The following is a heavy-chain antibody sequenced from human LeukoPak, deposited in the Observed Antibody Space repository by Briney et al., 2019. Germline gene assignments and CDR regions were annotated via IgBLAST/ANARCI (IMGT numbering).Heavy chain of an antibody. CDR2: ISSSSSYI. CDR1: GFTFSSYS. Sequence: KAGGSLRPSCAASGFTFSSYSMNWVRQAPGKGLEWVSSISSSSSYIYYADSVKGRFTISRDNAKNSLYLQMNSLRAEDTAVYYCARDSPTVRGLRWSQNYYYGMDVWGQGTTVTVSS. J-gene: IGHJ6*02. V-gene: IGHV3-21*01. D-gene: IGHD4-23*01. CDR3: ARDSPTVRGLRWSQNYYYGMDV.